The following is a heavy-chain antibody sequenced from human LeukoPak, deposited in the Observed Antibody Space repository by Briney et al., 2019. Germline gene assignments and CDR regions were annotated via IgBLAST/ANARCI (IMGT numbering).Heavy chain of an antibody. CDR1: GFTFNSYA. CDR3: AKDWRNYYGSGSFPDY. J-gene: IGHJ4*02. CDR2: ISGSGGST. V-gene: IGHV3-23*01. Sequence: GGSLRLSCAASGFTFNSYAMSWVRQAPGKGLEWFSAISGSGGSTYYADSVKGRFTISRDNSENTLYLQMNSLRAEDTAVYYCAKDWRNYYGSGSFPDYWGQGTLLTVSS. D-gene: IGHD3-10*01.